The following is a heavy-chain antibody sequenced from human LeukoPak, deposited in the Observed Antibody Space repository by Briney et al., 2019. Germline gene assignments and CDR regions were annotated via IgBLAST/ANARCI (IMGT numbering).Heavy chain of an antibody. CDR1: GFTFTSYA. J-gene: IGHJ4*02. D-gene: IGHD2-15*01. CDR3: ARASWGSAVVLAATASDF. CDR2: ISSSSGMI. Sequence: PGGSLRLSCEASGFTFTSYAMNWVRQAPGKGLEWFSAISSSSGMIYYADSVKGLFTISRDNAKNSLYLQMNSLGAEDTAVYYCARASWGSAVVLAATASDFWGQGTLVTVSS. V-gene: IGHV3-21*01.